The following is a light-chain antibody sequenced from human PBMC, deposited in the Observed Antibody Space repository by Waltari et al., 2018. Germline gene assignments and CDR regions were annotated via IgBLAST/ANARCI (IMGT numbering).Light chain of an antibody. Sequence: DIVMTQSPDSLAVSLGARATINCKSSQSLLYSSNNKNSLAWYQQTPGPPPKLLIYWASSRESGVPDRFSASGSGTDFTLTISSLQAEDVAVYYCQQYYSTPLTFGGGTKVEIK. J-gene: IGKJ4*01. V-gene: IGKV4-1*01. CDR1: QSLLYSSNNKNS. CDR3: QQYYSTPLT. CDR2: WAS.